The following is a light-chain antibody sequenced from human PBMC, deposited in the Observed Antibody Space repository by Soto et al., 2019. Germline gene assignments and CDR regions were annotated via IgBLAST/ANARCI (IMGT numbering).Light chain of an antibody. CDR2: DAS. CDR3: QQPRNSPAWT. Sequence: EIVLTQSPATLSLSPGERATLSCRASQSVFRYLAWYQQKPGQAPRLLIYDASNRATGFPARFSGSGSGTDYTLTISSLKSAHFAVYSCQQPRNSPAWTVGQGTNVEIK. J-gene: IGKJ1*01. V-gene: IGKV3-11*01. CDR1: QSVFRY.